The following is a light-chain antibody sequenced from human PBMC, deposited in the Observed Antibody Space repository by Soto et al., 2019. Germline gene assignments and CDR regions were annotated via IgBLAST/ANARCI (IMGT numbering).Light chain of an antibody. CDR3: QQRTNWPRSFT. J-gene: IGKJ3*01. V-gene: IGKV3-11*01. Sequence: EIVLTQSPATLSLSPGERATLSCRASQSVSSYLAWYQQKPGQAPRLLIYDTSKRATGIPARFSGSGSGTDFTLSISSLEPEDFAVYYCQQRTNWPRSFTFGPGTKVDIK. CDR2: DTS. CDR1: QSVSSY.